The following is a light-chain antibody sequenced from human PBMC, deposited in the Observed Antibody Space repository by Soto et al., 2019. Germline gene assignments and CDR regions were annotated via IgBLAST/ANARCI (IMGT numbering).Light chain of an antibody. CDR2: DAS. Sequence: ENVLTQSPATLSLSPGERATLSCRASQSVSSNLAWYQQKPGQAPRLLIFDASNRATGIPVRFSGSGSGTDFTLTISSLQPEDFAVYYCHQRSNWPPTFGGGTTVEIK. V-gene: IGKV3-11*01. J-gene: IGKJ4*01. CDR3: HQRSNWPPT. CDR1: QSVSSN.